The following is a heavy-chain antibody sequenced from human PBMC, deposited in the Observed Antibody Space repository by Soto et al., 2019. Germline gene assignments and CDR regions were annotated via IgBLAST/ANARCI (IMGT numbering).Heavy chain of an antibody. V-gene: IGHV4-38-2*01. D-gene: IGHD6-6*01. CDR3: ARGGYSSSSLVGYGMDV. J-gene: IGHJ6*02. Sequence: SETLSLTCAASGYSISSGYYWGWIRQPPGKGLEWIGSIYHSGNTYYNPSLKSRVTISVDTSKNQFSLKLSSVTAADTAVYYCARGGYSSSSLVGYGMDVWGQGTTVTVSS. CDR1: GYSISSGYY. CDR2: IYHSGNT.